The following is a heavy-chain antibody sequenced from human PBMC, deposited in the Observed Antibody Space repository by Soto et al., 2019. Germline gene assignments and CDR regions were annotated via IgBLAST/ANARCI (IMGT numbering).Heavy chain of an antibody. V-gene: IGHV3-23*01. CDR2: ISGSGGST. CDR3: AKDKHLSGSGSPFDY. D-gene: IGHD3-10*01. CDR1: GFTFSSYA. Sequence: VGSLRLSCAASGFTFSSYAMSWVRQAPGKGLEWVSAISGSGGSTYYADSAKGRFTISRDNSKNTLYLQMNSLRAEDTAVYYCAKDKHLSGSGSPFDYWGQGTLVTVSS. J-gene: IGHJ4*02.